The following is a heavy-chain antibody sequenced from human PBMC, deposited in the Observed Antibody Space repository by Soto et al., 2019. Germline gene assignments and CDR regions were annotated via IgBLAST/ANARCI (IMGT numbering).Heavy chain of an antibody. CDR3: ARSAYCGGDCYPLPYYYYYGMDV. V-gene: IGHV3-21*01. D-gene: IGHD2-21*02. Sequence: PGGSLRLSCAASGFTFSSYSMNWVRQAPGKGLEWVSSISSSSSYIYYADSVKGRFTISRDNAKNSLYLQMNSLRAEDTAVYYCARSAYCGGDCYPLPYYYYYGMDVWXQGTTVTVSS. CDR2: ISSSSSYI. CDR1: GFTFSSYS. J-gene: IGHJ6*02.